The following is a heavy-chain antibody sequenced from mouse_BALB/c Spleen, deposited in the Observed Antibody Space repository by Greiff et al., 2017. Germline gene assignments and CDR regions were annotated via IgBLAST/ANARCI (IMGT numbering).Heavy chain of an antibody. D-gene: IGHD2-4*01. CDR1: GFTFTDYY. J-gene: IGHJ3*01. V-gene: IGHV7-3*02. CDR2: IRNKANGYTT. Sequence: EVMLVESGGGLVQPGGSLRLSCATSGFTFTDYYMSWVRQPPGKALEWLGFIRNKANGYTTEYSASVKGRFTISRDNSQSILYLQMNTLRAEDSATYYCARSFYDYDFWFAYWGQGTLVTVSA. CDR3: ARSFYDYDFWFAY.